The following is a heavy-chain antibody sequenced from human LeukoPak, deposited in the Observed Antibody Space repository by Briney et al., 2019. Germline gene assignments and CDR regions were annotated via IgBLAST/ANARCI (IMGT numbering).Heavy chain of an antibody. Sequence: SETLSLTCTVSGGSISSYYWSWIRQPPGKGLEWIGYIYYSGSTNYNPSLKSRVTISVDTSKNQFSLKLSSVTAADTAVYYCAKGAYYYGSGSYYNGDDAFDIWGQGTMVTVSS. V-gene: IGHV4-59*01. D-gene: IGHD3-10*01. CDR2: IYYSGST. CDR1: GGSISSYY. CDR3: AKGAYYYGSGSYYNGDDAFDI. J-gene: IGHJ3*02.